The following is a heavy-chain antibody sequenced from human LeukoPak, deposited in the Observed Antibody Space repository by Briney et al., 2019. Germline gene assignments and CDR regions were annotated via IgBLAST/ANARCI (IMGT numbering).Heavy chain of an antibody. CDR3: ARDLNTAMVTYYMDV. D-gene: IGHD5-18*01. CDR2: ISSNGGST. CDR1: GFTFSSYA. Sequence: GGSLRLSCAASGFTFSSYAMHWVRQAQGKGLEYVSAISSNGGSTYYANSVKGRFTISRDNSKNTLYLQMGSLRAEDMAVYYCARDLNTAMVTYYMDVWGKGTTVTVSS. J-gene: IGHJ6*03. V-gene: IGHV3-64*01.